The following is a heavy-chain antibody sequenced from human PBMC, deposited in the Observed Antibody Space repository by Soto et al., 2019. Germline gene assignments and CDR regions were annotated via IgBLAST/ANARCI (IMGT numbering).Heavy chain of an antibody. Sequence: PGGSLRLSCAASGFTFSSYAMSWVRQAPGKGLEWVSAISGSGGSTYYADSVKGRFTISRDNSKNTLYLQMNSLRAEDTAVYYCAKVGSGWSYGLSAYWGQGTLVTVSS. CDR3: AKVGSGWSYGLSAY. CDR2: ISGSGGST. V-gene: IGHV3-23*01. D-gene: IGHD6-19*01. CDR1: GFTFSSYA. J-gene: IGHJ4*02.